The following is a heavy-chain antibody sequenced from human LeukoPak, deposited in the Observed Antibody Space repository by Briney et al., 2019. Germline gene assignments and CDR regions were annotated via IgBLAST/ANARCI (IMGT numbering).Heavy chain of an antibody. Sequence: SETLSLTCTVSGGSISSYYWSWIRQPAGKGLEWIGRIYTSGSTNYNPSLKSRVTMSVDTSKNQFSLKLSSVTAADTAVYYCARVLLAYCGGDCYPYYYYYYMDVWGKGTTVTVSS. J-gene: IGHJ6*03. CDR1: GGSISSYY. CDR3: ARVLLAYCGGDCYPYYYYYYMDV. V-gene: IGHV4-4*07. CDR2: IYTSGST. D-gene: IGHD2-21*01.